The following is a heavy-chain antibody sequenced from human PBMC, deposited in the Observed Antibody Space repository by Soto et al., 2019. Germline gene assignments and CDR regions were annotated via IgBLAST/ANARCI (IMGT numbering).Heavy chain of an antibody. V-gene: IGHV3-9*01. Sequence: EVQLVESGGALVQPGRSLRVSCEASRFIFDDFAMHWVRQVPGKGLEWVSGITWNSGNIGYADSVKGRFTISRDNAKNSLYLQMNSLRAEDTALYYCTKGVGEAWGQGTLVTVSS. CDR2: ITWNSGNI. CDR3: TKGVGEA. J-gene: IGHJ5*02. CDR1: RFIFDDFA. D-gene: IGHD1-26*01.